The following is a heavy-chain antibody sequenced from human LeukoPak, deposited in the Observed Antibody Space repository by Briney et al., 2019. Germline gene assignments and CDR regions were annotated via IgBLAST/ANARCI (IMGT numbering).Heavy chain of an antibody. CDR2: IYYSGST. CDR3: ARDLYHDAFDI. V-gene: IGHV4-59*01. J-gene: IGHJ3*02. D-gene: IGHD2-2*01. Sequence: SETLSLTCTVSGGSISSYYWSWIRQPPGKGLEWIGYIYYSGSTNYNPSLKSRVTMSVDTSKNQFSLKLSSVTAADTAVYYCARDLYHDAFDIWGQGTMVTVSS. CDR1: GGSISSYY.